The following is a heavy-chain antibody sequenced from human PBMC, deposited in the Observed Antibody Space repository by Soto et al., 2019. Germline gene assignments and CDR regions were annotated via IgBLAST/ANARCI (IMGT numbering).Heavy chain of an antibody. D-gene: IGHD3-16*01. Sequence: ASVKVSCKASGYTFTRSGISWVRQAPGQGLEWMGWMNPNSGNTGYAQKFQGRVTMTRNTSISTAYMELSSLRSEDMAVYYCASYVRSYYNGMDVWGQGTTVTVSS. CDR1: GYTFTRSG. J-gene: IGHJ6*02. CDR3: ASYVRSYYNGMDV. CDR2: MNPNSGNT. V-gene: IGHV1-8*01.